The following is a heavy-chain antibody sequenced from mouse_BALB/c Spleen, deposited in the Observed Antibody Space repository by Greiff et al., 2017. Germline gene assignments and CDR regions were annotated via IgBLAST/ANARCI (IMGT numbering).Heavy chain of an antibody. J-gene: IGHJ1*01. CDR3: ARGEYYGSSWYFDV. V-gene: IGHV14-3*02. CDR1: GFNIKDTY. Sequence: EVQLQQSGAELVKPGASVKLSCTASGFNIKDTYMHWVKQRPEQGLEWIGRIDPANGNTKYDPKFQGKATITADTSSNTAYLQLSSLTSEDTAVYYCARGEYYGSSWYFDVWGAGTTVTVSS. CDR2: IDPANGNT. D-gene: IGHD1-1*01.